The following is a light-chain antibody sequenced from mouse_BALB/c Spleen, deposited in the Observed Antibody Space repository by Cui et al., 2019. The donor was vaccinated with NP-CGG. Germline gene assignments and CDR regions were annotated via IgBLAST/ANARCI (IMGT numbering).Light chain of an antibody. V-gene: IGLV1*01. CDR1: TGAVTTNNY. Sequence: AVVTEKCALTTSPGETVTLTCRSSTGAVTTNNYANWVQEKPDHLFTGLIGGTNNRPPGVPARFSGSLIGDKAALTITGTQTEDEAIYFCALWYSNHWVFGGGTKLTVL. CDR2: GTN. CDR3: ALWYSNHWV. J-gene: IGLJ1*01.